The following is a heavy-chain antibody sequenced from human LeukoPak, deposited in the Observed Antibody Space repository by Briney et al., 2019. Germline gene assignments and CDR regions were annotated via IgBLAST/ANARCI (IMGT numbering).Heavy chain of an antibody. CDR2: IYHSGTT. CDR3: ARDDYHTKSDY. D-gene: IGHD5-12*01. Sequence: SSETLSLTCAVSGYSISSGYYWGWIRQPPGKGLEWIGSIYHSGTTYYNPSLKSRVTISVDTSKNQFSLKVNSVTAADTAVYYCARDDYHTKSDYWGQGTLVTVPS. J-gene: IGHJ4*02. V-gene: IGHV4-38-2*02. CDR1: GYSISSGYY.